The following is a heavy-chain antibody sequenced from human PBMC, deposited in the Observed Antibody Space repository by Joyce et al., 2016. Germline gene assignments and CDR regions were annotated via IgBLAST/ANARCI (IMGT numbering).Heavy chain of an antibody. D-gene: IGHD3-22*01. CDR2: INPDSGGT. J-gene: IGHJ4*02. CDR3: ARGGYHGPYYFDY. Sequence: QVQLVQSGAEVKKPGASVKVSCKASGYTFTGYYIHWVRQAPGQGLEWMEGINPDSGGTNYAQKFQGRVTMTRDTAVSTAYMEMSRLGSDDTAVYYCARGGYHGPYYFDYWGQGTLVTVSS. CDR1: GYTFTGYY. V-gene: IGHV1-2*02.